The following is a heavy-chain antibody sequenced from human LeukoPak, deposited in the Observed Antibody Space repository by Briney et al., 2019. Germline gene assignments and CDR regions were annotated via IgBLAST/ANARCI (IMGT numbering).Heavy chain of an antibody. V-gene: IGHV3-66*01. CDR1: GFTVSSNY. J-gene: IGHJ4*02. CDR3: TREGID. CDR2: IFSGGSA. Sequence: GGSLRLSCAASGFTVSSNYMSWVRQAPGKGLEWVSLIFSGGSAYYADSVKGRFTISRDNSKNTLYLQMNSLRAEDVALYYCTREGIDWGQGILVTVSS.